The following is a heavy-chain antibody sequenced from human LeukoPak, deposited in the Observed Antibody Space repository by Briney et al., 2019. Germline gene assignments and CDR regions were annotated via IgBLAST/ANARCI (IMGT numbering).Heavy chain of an antibody. Sequence: GGSLRLSCAASGFTFSSYSMNWVRQAPGKGLEWVSSISSSSSYIYYADSVKGRFTISRDNAKNSLYLRMNSLRAEDTAVYYCARDSGTAQSRANFDYWGQGTLVTVSS. V-gene: IGHV3-21*01. CDR2: ISSSSSYI. D-gene: IGHD6-13*01. J-gene: IGHJ4*02. CDR3: ARDSGTAQSRANFDY. CDR1: GFTFSSYS.